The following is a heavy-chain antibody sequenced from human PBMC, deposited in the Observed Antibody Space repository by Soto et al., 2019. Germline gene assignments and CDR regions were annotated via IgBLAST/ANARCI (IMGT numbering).Heavy chain of an antibody. V-gene: IGHV1-69*13. D-gene: IGHD3-9*01. CDR1: GGTSSRYA. CDR3: ARQPTYYDILTGYYGSWFDP. Sequence: ASVKVSCKASGGTSSRYAISCVRQAPGQGLEWMGGIIPMFGTTNYAQKFQGRVTITADESTSTAYMELSSLRSDDTAVYYCARQPTYYDILTGYYGSWFDPWGQGTLVTVSS. J-gene: IGHJ5*02. CDR2: IIPMFGTT.